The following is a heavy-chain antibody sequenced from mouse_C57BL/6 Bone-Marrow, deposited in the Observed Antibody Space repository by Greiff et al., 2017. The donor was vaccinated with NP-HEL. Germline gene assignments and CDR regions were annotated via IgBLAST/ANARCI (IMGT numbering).Heavy chain of an antibody. D-gene: IGHD1-1*01. Sequence: QVQLQQPGAELVKPGASVKLSCKASGYTFTSYWMHWVKQRPGRGLEWIGRIDPNSGGTKYNEKFKSKATLTVDKPSSTAYMQLSSLTSEDSAVYYCARYADIATVVATHWYFDVWGTGTTVTVSS. J-gene: IGHJ1*03. CDR2: IDPNSGGT. CDR3: ARYADIATVVATHWYFDV. V-gene: IGHV1-72*01. CDR1: GYTFTSYW.